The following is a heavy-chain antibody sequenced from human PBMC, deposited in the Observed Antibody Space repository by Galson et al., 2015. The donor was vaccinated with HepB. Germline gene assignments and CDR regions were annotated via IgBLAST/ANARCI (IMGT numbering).Heavy chain of an antibody. CDR2: IIPILGIA. J-gene: IGHJ4*02. D-gene: IGHD4-23*01. CDR3: AREAFDYGGTPSGFDY. CDR1: GGTFGSYA. V-gene: IGHV1-69*10. Sequence: SVKVSCKASGGTFGSYAISWVRQAPGQGLEWMGGIIPILGIANYAQKFQGRVTITADKSTSTAYMELSSLRSEDTAVYYCAREAFDYGGTPSGFDYWGQGTLVTVSS.